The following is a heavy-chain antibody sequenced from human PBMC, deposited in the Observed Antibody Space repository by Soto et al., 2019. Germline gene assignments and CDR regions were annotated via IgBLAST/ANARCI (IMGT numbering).Heavy chain of an antibody. CDR3: ERRRLRASTSCYYSYYYGMDV. CDR2: INHSGST. D-gene: IGHD2-2*01. CDR1: GGSFSGYY. V-gene: IGHV4-34*01. J-gene: IGHJ6*02. Sequence: PSETLSLTCAVYGGSFSGYYWSWIRQPPGKGLEWIGEINHSGSTNYNPSLKSRVTISVDTSKNQFSLKLSSVTAADTAVYYCERRRLRASTSCYYSYYYGMDVWGQGTTVT.